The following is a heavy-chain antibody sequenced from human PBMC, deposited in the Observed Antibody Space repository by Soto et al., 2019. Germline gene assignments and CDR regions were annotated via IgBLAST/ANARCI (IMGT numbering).Heavy chain of an antibody. CDR2: ISAYNCNT. Sequence: ASVKVSXKASGYTFTSYGISWVRQAPGQGLEWMGWISAYNCNTNYAQKLQGRVTMTTDTSTSTAYMELRSLRSDDTAVYYCASPVSPVYDILTGSRQDYYYYYGMDVWGQGTTVTVSS. V-gene: IGHV1-18*01. J-gene: IGHJ6*02. CDR1: GYTFTSYG. CDR3: ASPVSPVYDILTGSRQDYYYYYGMDV. D-gene: IGHD3-9*01.